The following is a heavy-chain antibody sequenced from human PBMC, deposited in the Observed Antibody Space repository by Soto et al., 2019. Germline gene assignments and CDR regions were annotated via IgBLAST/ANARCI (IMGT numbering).Heavy chain of an antibody. CDR3: ARDQGRYYYYYGMDV. D-gene: IGHD2-15*01. CDR2: ISYDGSNK. V-gene: IGHV3-30-3*01. CDR1: GFTFSSYT. Sequence: VQLVESGGGVVQPGRSLRLSCAASGFTFSSYTMHWVRQAPGKGLEWVAVISYDGSNKYYADSVKGRFTISRDNSKNTLYLQMNSLRAEDTAVYYCARDQGRYYYYYGMDVWGQGTTVTVSS. J-gene: IGHJ6*02.